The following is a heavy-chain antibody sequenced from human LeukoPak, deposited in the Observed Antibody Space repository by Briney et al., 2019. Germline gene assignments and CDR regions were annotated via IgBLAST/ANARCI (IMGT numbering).Heavy chain of an antibody. CDR2: ITASSGNI. Sequence: PGGSLRLSCAASGFTFSSYAMGWVRQTAGKGLEWVSGITASSGNIYYTDSVKGRFTISRDNSKNTVYLQMNSVRPEDTGIYYCARFSAPWSGEPNWFDPWGQGTLVTVSS. J-gene: IGHJ5*02. V-gene: IGHV3-23*01. D-gene: IGHD3-10*01. CDR1: GFTFSSYA. CDR3: ARFSAPWSGEPNWFDP.